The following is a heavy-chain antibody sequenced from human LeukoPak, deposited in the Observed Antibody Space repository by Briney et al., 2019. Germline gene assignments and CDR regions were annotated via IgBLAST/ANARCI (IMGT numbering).Heavy chain of an antibody. V-gene: IGHV1-46*01. CDR1: GYTFTSYY. Sequence: ASVKVSCKASGYTFTSYYMHWVRQAPGQGLEWMGIINPSGGSTSYAQKFQGRVTITRNTSISTAYMELSSLRSEDTAVYYCARLYYDFWSGFYYFDYWGQGTLVTVSS. D-gene: IGHD3-3*01. J-gene: IGHJ4*02. CDR2: INPSGGST. CDR3: ARLYYDFWSGFYYFDY.